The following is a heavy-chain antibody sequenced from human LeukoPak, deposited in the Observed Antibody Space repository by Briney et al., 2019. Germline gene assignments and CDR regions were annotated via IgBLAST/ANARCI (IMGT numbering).Heavy chain of an antibody. CDR3: ATRSTSFDY. J-gene: IGHJ4*02. V-gene: IGHV1-24*01. Sequence: ASVKVSCKVSGYTLTELSMHWVRQAPGKGLEWMGGFDPEDGEAVYAQKFQGRVTMTEDTSTDTVYMELSSLRSEDTAMYYCATRSTSFDYWGQGTLVTVSS. D-gene: IGHD2-2*01. CDR1: GYTLTELS. CDR2: FDPEDGEA.